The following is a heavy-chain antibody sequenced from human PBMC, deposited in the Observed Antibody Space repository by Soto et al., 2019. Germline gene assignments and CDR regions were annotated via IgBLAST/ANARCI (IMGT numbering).Heavy chain of an antibody. V-gene: IGHV4-59*01. D-gene: IGHD2-2*01. Sequence: QVQLQESGPGLVKPSETLSLTCTVSGGPISTYYWSWIRQSPGKGLEWIGFISYIGTTQYNPSFKSRVTISVETSKNQFSLSLTYVSAADTAVYYCARDAGYQLTGAFDIWGPGTMVAVAS. CDR2: ISYIGTT. CDR1: GGPISTYY. J-gene: IGHJ3*02. CDR3: ARDAGYQLTGAFDI.